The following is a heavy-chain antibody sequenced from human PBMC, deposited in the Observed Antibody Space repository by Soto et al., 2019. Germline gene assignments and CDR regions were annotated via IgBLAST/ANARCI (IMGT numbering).Heavy chain of an antibody. CDR2: IIPILGIA. CDR1: GGTFSSYT. Sequence: QVQLVQSGAEVKKPGSSVKVSCKASGGTFSSYTISWVRQAPGQGLEWMGRIIPILGIANYAQKFQGRVTITADKSTSTAYMELSSLRSEDTAVYYCARGIWNDGVRYYYYYMDVWGKGTTVTVSS. CDR3: ARGIWNDGVRYYYYYMDV. J-gene: IGHJ6*03. V-gene: IGHV1-69*02. D-gene: IGHD1-1*01.